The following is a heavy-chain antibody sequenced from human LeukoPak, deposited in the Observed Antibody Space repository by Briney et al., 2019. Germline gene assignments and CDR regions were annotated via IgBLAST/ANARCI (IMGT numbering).Heavy chain of an antibody. CDR2: IYYSGST. J-gene: IGHJ4*02. Sequence: ASETLSLTCTVSGGSISSYYWSWIRQPPGKGLEWIGYIYYSGSTNYNPSLKSRVTISVDTSKNQFSLKLSSVTAADTAVYYCARDQWFGELRLDFWGQGSLVTVSS. D-gene: IGHD3-10*01. V-gene: IGHV4-59*12. CDR3: ARDQWFGELRLDF. CDR1: GGSISSYY.